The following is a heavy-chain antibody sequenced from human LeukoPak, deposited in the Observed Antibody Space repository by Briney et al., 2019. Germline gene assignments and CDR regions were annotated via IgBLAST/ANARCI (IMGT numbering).Heavy chain of an antibody. CDR1: GGSISSGGYY. Sequence: PSQTLSLTCAVSGGSISSGGYYWSWIRQPAGKGLEWIGRIYTSGSTNYNPSLKSRVTISVDTSKNQFSLKLSSVTAADTAVYYCARGHRQQLLGYLYYYYYMDVWGKGTTVTVSS. CDR2: IYTSGST. V-gene: IGHV4-61*02. CDR3: ARGHRQQLLGYLYYYYYMDV. J-gene: IGHJ6*03. D-gene: IGHD6-13*01.